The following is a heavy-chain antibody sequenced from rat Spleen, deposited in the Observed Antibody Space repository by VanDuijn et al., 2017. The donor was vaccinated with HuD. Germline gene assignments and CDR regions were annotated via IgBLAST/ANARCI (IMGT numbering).Heavy chain of an antibody. Sequence: EVQLVESGGGLVQPGRSMKLSCSASGITFTFYDMAWVRQAPTKGLEWVASISSGGGNTYYRDSVKGRFTISRDNAKSTLYLQMDSLRSEDTATYYCARHGIYNNYGWFAYWGQGTLVTVSS. CDR1: GITFTFYD. D-gene: IGHD1-10*01. CDR2: ISSGGGNT. CDR3: ARHGIYNNYGWFAY. J-gene: IGHJ3*01. V-gene: IGHV5-25*01.